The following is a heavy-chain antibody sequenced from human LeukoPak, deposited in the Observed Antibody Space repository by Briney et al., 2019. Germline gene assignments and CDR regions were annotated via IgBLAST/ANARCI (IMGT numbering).Heavy chain of an antibody. CDR3: ARDQPYFDS. CDR1: GFAFSSYA. V-gene: IGHV3-30*04. Sequence: GGSLRLSCAASGFAFSSYAIHWVRQAPDKGLEWVAVISYDGTDKYYADSVNGRFTISRDNSKNMLYLQMNSLRAEDTAVYFCARDQPYFDSWGQGTLVTVSS. CDR2: ISYDGTDK. J-gene: IGHJ4*02.